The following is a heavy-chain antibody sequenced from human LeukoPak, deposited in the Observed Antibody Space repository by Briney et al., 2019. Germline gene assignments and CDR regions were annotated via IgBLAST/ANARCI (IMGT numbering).Heavy chain of an antibody. CDR2: INSDGSTT. CDR1: GFTFSSSW. D-gene: IGHD2-15*01. V-gene: IGHV3-74*01. Sequence: GGSLRLSCAASGFTFSSSWMHWLRQAPGKGLVWVSRINSDGSTTNYADSVKGRFTISRDNAKNSLSLQLDSLRTEDTAVYYCARLGVAPDYWGQGALVTVSS. CDR3: ARLGVAPDY. J-gene: IGHJ4*02.